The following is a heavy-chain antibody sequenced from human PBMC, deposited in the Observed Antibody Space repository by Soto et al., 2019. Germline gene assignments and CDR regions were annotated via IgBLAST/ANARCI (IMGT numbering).Heavy chain of an antibody. Sequence: GGSLRLSCAASGFTFSSYAMSWVRQAPGKGLEWVSAISGSGGSTYYADSVKGRFTISRDNSKNTLYLQMNSLRAEDTAVYYCAKVRITRIVVVIRPGYFDYWGQGTLVTVSS. CDR1: GFTFSSYA. D-gene: IGHD3-22*01. V-gene: IGHV3-23*01. CDR3: AKVRITRIVVVIRPGYFDY. CDR2: ISGSGGST. J-gene: IGHJ4*02.